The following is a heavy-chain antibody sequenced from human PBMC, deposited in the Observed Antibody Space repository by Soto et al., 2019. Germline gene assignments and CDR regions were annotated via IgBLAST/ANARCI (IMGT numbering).Heavy chain of an antibody. D-gene: IGHD3-22*01. Sequence: SETLSLTCTVSAGSITTSYRSWIRQPPGKALEWIGYISYRGSTNYNPSLKSRLTISIDTSKSQISLKLTSMTTADTAVYYCASSGIVGREVNTWFDPWGQGTLVTVS. CDR2: ISYRGST. V-gene: IGHV4-59*01. CDR1: AGSITTSY. J-gene: IGHJ5*02. CDR3: ASSGIVGREVNTWFDP.